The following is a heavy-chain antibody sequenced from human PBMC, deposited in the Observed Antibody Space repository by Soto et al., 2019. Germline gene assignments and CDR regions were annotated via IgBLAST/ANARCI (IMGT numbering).Heavy chain of an antibody. J-gene: IGHJ4*02. CDR1: GFTLSNYN. CDR3: AREGALKPFSY. V-gene: IGHV3-21*01. Sequence: GXLRLSCVASGFTLSNYNMNWVRQAPGKGLEWVSHISGTSVYIHYADSVKGRFTISRDNAKNSVYLQMDSLRVEDTAVYYCAREGALKPFSYWGQGALVTVSS. CDR2: ISGTSVYI.